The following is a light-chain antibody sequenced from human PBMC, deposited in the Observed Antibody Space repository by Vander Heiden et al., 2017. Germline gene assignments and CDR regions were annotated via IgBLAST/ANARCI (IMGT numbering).Light chain of an antibody. V-gene: IGLV1-36*01. CDR2: CND. Sequence: QSVPTQPPPLSVAPRPRVTISSSGSSTNVGNNAVNWYQQLPGKAPKLLIYCNDLLPSGVSDRFSGSKSGTSASLAISGLQSEDEADYYCAAWDNSLNGWVFGGGTKLTVL. CDR3: AAWDNSLNGWV. CDR1: STNVGNNA. J-gene: IGLJ3*02.